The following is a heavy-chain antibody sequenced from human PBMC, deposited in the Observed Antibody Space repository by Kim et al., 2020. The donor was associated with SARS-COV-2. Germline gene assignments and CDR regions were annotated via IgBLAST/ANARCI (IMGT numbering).Heavy chain of an antibody. D-gene: IGHD5-18*01. CDR3: AGSSWIQLWLNVFDY. CDR2: IYYSGST. J-gene: IGHJ4*02. V-gene: IGHV4-39*01. Sequence: SETLSLTCTVSGGSISSSSYYWGWIRQPPGKGLEWIGRIYYSGSTYYNPSLKSRVTISVDTSKNQFSLKLSSVTAADTAVYYCAGSSWIQLWLNVFDYWGQGTLVTVSS. CDR1: GGSISSSSYY.